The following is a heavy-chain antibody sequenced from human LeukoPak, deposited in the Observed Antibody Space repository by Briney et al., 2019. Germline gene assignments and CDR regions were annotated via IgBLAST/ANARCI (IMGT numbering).Heavy chain of an antibody. CDR2: ISGSGGST. CDR3: AKEGGDYPHFDY. J-gene: IGHJ4*02. V-gene: IGHV3-23*01. Sequence: GGSLRLSCAASGFTFSVYAMSWVRQAPGKGLEWVSAISGSGGSTYYADSAKGRFTISRDNSKNTLYLQMNSLRAEDTAVYYCAKEGGDYPHFDYWGQGTLVTVSS. D-gene: IGHD4-17*01. CDR1: GFTFSVYA.